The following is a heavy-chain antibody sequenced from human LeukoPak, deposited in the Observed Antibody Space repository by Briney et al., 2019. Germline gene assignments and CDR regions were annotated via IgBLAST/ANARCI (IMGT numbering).Heavy chain of an antibody. CDR1: GFTFSSSG. Sequence: GGSLRLSCAASGFTFSSSGMNWVRQAPGKGLEWVSSISSGSSYIYYADSVKGRFTISRDNAKNSLYLQMNGLRADDTATYYCARGATDTMRWFDPWGQGTLVTVSS. CDR2: ISSGSSYI. D-gene: IGHD3-22*01. CDR3: ARGATDTMRWFDP. J-gene: IGHJ5*02. V-gene: IGHV3-21*01.